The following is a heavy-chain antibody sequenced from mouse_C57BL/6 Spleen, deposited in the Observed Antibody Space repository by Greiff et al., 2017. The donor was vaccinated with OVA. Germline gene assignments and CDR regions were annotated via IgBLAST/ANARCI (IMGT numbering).Heavy chain of an antibody. Sequence: EVQLQQSGAELVRPGASVKLSCTASGFNIKDDYMHWVKQRPEQGLEWIGWIDPENGDTEYASKFQGKATITADTSSNTAYLQLSSLTSEDTAVYYCTKGEGSSPLDYWGQGTTLTVSS. CDR3: TKGEGSSPLDY. CDR2: IDPENGDT. D-gene: IGHD1-1*01. CDR1: GFNIKDDY. J-gene: IGHJ2*01. V-gene: IGHV14-4*01.